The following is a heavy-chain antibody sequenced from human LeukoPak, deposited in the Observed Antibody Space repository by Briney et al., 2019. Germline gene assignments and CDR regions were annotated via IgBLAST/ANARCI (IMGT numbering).Heavy chain of an antibody. CDR2: ISIDVDKT. CDR1: GFTFSSSA. V-gene: IGHV3-23*01. CDR3: AKFSRSYCRSTRCSKYFDY. D-gene: IGHD2-2*01. J-gene: IGHJ4*02. Sequence: PGGSLRLSCEAAGFTFSSSAMTWVRQAPGKGLEWVSSISIDVDKTYYADSVKGRVTISRDKSKTTLYLQMTSLRAEDTAVYYCAKFSRSYCRSTRCSKYFDYWGPGTLVTVSS.